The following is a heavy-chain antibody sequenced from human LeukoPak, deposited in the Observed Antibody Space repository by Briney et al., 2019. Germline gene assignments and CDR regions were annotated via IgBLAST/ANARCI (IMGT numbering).Heavy chain of an antibody. V-gene: IGHV1-46*01. D-gene: IGHD3-10*01. CDR1: GYTFTSYD. CDR2: INPSGGST. Sequence: ASVKVSCKASGYTFTSYDINWVRQAPGQGLEWMGIINPSGGSTSYAQKFQGRVTMTEDTSTDTAYMELSSLRSEDTAVYYCATGRGFGESIWSWGQGTLVTVSS. J-gene: IGHJ5*02. CDR3: ATGRGFGESIWS.